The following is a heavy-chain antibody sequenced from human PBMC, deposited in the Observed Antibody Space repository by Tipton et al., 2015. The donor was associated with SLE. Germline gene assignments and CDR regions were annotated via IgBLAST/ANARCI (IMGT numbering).Heavy chain of an antibody. D-gene: IGHD1-26*01. CDR3: ARAWATAFDI. Sequence: SLRLSCAASGFTFSSYAMSWVRQAPGKGLEWVSVIYSGGSTYYADSVKGRFTISRDNSKNTLYLQMNSLRAEDTAVYYCARAWATAFDIWGQGTMVTVSS. J-gene: IGHJ3*02. V-gene: IGHV3-53*01. CDR1: GFTFSSYA. CDR2: IYSGGST.